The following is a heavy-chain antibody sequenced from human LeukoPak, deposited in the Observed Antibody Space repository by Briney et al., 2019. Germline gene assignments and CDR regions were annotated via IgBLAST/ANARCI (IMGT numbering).Heavy chain of an antibody. CDR3: ARERGYSYGYFDY. D-gene: IGHD5-18*01. CDR2: ISGSGGTT. Sequence: GGSLRLSCAASGFTFSSYAMSWVRQAPGKGLEWVSVISGSGGTTYYADSVKGRFTISRDNSKNTLYLQMNSLRAEDTAVYYCARERGYSYGYFDYWGQGTLVTVSS. CDR1: GFTFSSYA. V-gene: IGHV3-23*01. J-gene: IGHJ4*02.